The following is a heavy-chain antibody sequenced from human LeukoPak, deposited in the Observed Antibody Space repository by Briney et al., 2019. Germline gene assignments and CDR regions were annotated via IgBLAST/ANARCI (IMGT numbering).Heavy chain of an antibody. J-gene: IGHJ4*02. CDR1: GITFDDDA. Sequence: PGGSLRLSCAVSGITFDDDAMHSVRHAPGKGLEWVSLISGDGGRTHYADSVKGRFTISRDNSKNSLYLQMNSLRTEDTALYYCAKECSGGSCWGDYWGQGTLVTVSS. CDR2: ISGDGGRT. D-gene: IGHD2-15*01. V-gene: IGHV3-43*02. CDR3: AKECSGGSCWGDY.